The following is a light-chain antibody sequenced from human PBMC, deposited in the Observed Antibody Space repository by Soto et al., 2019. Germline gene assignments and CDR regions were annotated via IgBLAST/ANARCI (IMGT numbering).Light chain of an antibody. CDR3: QQYGSSLPLT. J-gene: IGKJ4*01. V-gene: IGKV3-20*01. CDR2: DAS. Sequence: ETMMTQSPATLSVSPGERATLSCRASQSVSGRLVWYQQRPGQAPRLLIYDASSRATGIPDRFSGSGSGTDFTLTISRLEPEDFAVYYCQQYGSSLPLTFGGGTKVDIK. CDR1: QSVSGR.